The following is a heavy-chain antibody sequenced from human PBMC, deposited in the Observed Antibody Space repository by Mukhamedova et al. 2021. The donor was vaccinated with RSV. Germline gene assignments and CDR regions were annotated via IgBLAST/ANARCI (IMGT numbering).Heavy chain of an antibody. CDR2: GGSNK. CDR3: AKDPGNY. Sequence: GGSNKYYADSVKGRCTICRDNSKNTLDLQMNSLRVQDTAVYYCAKDPGNYWGQGSLVTVSS. V-gene: IGHV3-30*02. J-gene: IGHJ4*02.